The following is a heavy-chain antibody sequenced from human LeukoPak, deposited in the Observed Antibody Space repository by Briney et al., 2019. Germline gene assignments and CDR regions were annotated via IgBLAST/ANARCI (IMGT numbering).Heavy chain of an antibody. V-gene: IGHV3-48*03. Sequence: GGSLRLSCAASGFTFSSYEMNWVRQAPGKGLEWVSYISSSGSTIYYADSVKGRFTISRDNAKNSLYLQMNSLRAEDTAVYYCARNYDSSGYYYIPFDYWGQGTLVTVSS. J-gene: IGHJ4*02. CDR3: ARNYDSSGYYYIPFDY. D-gene: IGHD3-22*01. CDR1: GFTFSSYE. CDR2: ISSSGSTI.